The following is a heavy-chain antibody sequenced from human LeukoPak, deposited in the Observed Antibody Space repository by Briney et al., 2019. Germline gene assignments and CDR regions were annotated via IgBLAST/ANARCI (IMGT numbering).Heavy chain of an antibody. Sequence: GGSLRLSCAASGFTLSSHGMNWVRQAPGKGLEWVSSISSTSSYIYYADSVKGRFTISRDNTKNSLFLQMNSLRAEDTAVYYCARGGSPAAGPYLDSWGQGTLVTVSS. V-gene: IGHV3-21*01. J-gene: IGHJ4*02. D-gene: IGHD6-13*01. CDR1: GFTLSSHG. CDR2: ISSTSSYI. CDR3: ARGGSPAAGPYLDS.